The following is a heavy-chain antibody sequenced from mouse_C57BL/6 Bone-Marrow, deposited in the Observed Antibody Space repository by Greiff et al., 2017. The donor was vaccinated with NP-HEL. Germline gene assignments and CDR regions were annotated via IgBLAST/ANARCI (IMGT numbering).Heavy chain of an antibody. D-gene: IGHD2-4*01. CDR1: GYTFTSYT. J-gene: IGHJ2*01. Sequence: QVQLQQSGAELARPGASVKMSCKASGYTFTSYTMHWVKQRPGQGLEWIGYINPSSGYTKYNQKFKDKATLTAYKSSSTAYMQLSSLTSEDSAVYYCAGHFRLRLDYWGQGTTLTVSS. V-gene: IGHV1-4*01. CDR3: AGHFRLRLDY. CDR2: INPSSGYT.